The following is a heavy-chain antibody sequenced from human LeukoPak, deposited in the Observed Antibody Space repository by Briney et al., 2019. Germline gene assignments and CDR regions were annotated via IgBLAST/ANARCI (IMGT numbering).Heavy chain of an antibody. V-gene: IGHV1-18*01. Sequence: ASVKVSCKASGYTFTSYGISWVRQAPGQGLEWMGWIRVYNGDTNYAQKLQGRVTITTDTSTSTAYMELRSLRSDDTAVYYCATGYCSSTNCRIDYWGQGTLVSVSS. D-gene: IGHD2-2*03. CDR1: GYTFTSYG. CDR2: IRVYNGDT. J-gene: IGHJ4*02. CDR3: ATGYCSSTNCRIDY.